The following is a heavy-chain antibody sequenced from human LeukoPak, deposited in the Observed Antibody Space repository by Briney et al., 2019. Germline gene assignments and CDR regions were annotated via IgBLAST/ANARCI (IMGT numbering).Heavy chain of an antibody. CDR3: ARDRGYGVDTFDY. CDR1: GYSFTTYG. Sequence: VASVKVSCESSGYSFTTYGVSWVRQAPGQGLEWMGWIGPHNGDTNYAQRFEGRVIMTTDTSTSTVYMEVTSLTSDDTAVYYCARDRGYGVDTFDYWGQGTLVIVSS. CDR2: IGPHNGDT. J-gene: IGHJ4*02. D-gene: IGHD5/OR15-5a*01. V-gene: IGHV1-18*04.